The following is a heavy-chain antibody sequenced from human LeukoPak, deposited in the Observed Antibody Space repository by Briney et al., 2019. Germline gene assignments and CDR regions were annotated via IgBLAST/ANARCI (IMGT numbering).Heavy chain of an antibody. CDR2: INHSGST. Sequence: PSETLSLTCAVYGGSFSGYYWSWIRQPPGKGLERTGEINHSGSTNYNPSLKSRVTISVDTSKNQFSLKLSSVTAADTAVYYCASGVNSSGYIGRDYFDYWGQGTLVTVSS. V-gene: IGHV4-34*01. CDR1: GGSFSGYY. J-gene: IGHJ4*02. CDR3: ASGVNSSGYIGRDYFDY. D-gene: IGHD3-22*01.